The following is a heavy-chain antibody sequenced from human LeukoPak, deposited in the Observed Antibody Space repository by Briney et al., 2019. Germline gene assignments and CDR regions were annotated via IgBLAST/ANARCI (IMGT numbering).Heavy chain of an antibody. D-gene: IGHD3-3*01. CDR2: IWYDGSNK. V-gene: IGHV3-33*08. CDR3: ARDYDFWSGYPVYGMDV. Sequence: PGGSLRLSCAASGFTFSSYGMHWVRQAPGKGLEWVAVIWYDGSNKYYADSVKGRFTISRDNSKNTLYLQMNSLRAEDTAVYYCARDYDFWSGYPVYGMDVWGRGTTVTVSS. CDR1: GFTFSSYG. J-gene: IGHJ6*02.